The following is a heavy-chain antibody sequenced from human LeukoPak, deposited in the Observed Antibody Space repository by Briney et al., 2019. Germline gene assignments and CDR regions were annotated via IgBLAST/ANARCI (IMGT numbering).Heavy chain of an antibody. J-gene: IGHJ6*02. CDR1: GFTVSSNY. Sequence: GGSLRLSCAASGFTVSSNYMSWVRQAPGKGLEWVSVIYSGGSTYYADSMKGRFTISRDNSKNTLYLQMNSLRAEDTAVYYCARDIRGYSYGSADYYYYGMDVWGQGTTVTVSS. CDR3: ARDIRGYSYGSADYYYYGMDV. V-gene: IGHV3-66*01. D-gene: IGHD5-18*01. CDR2: IYSGGST.